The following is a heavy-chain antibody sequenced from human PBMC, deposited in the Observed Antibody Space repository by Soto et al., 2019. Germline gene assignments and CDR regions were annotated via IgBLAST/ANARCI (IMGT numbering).Heavy chain of an antibody. CDR1: GGTFSSYT. Sequence: GASVKVSCKASGGTFSSYTISWVRQAPGQGLEWMGRIIPILGIANYAQKFQGRVTITADKSTSTAYMELSSLRSEDTAVYYCARESRAGGSGYYYDNSGLTGDAFDIWGQGTMVTVSS. J-gene: IGHJ3*02. V-gene: IGHV1-69*04. D-gene: IGHD3-22*01. CDR3: ARESRAGGSGYYYDNSGLTGDAFDI. CDR2: IIPILGIA.